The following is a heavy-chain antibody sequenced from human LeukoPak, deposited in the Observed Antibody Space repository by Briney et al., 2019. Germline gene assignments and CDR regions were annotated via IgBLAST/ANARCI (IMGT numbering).Heavy chain of an antibody. J-gene: IGHJ4*02. D-gene: IGHD1-1*01. CDR2: ISGSGANT. Sequence: GGSLRLSCAASGFIVDDYAMYWVRQAPGKGLEWVSGISGSGANTFYADSVKGRFTISRDNSKNTLYLQMNSLRAEDTAMYYCAKSLESVSGAKFDLWGQGTLVTVSS. CDR3: AKSLESVSGAKFDL. V-gene: IGHV3-23*01. CDR1: GFIVDDYA.